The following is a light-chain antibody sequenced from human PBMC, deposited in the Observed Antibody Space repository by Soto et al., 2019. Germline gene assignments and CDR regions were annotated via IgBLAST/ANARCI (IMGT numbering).Light chain of an antibody. J-gene: IGKJ1*01. Sequence: EIVLTQSQATLFLSPGERATLSCLASQSVSSSCLAWYQQKPGQAPRLLIYGASSRATGIPDRFSGSGSGTDFTLTISRLEPEDFAVYYCQQYGSSPRTFGQGTKVDIK. CDR1: QSVSSSC. CDR2: GAS. V-gene: IGKV3-20*01. CDR3: QQYGSSPRT.